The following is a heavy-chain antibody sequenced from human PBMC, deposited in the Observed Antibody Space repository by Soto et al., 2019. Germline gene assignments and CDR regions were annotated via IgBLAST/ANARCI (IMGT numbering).Heavy chain of an antibody. D-gene: IGHD4-17*01. CDR1: GFTFSTYG. CDR3: AKAPDFGDYIHYFDY. V-gene: IGHV3-30*18. J-gene: IGHJ4*02. Sequence: PGGSLRLSCEASGFTFSTYGMHWVRQAPGKGLKWVSLISHDGGVKYYADSVRGRFTFSRDNSKNTLYLQMNSLRSEDTAVYYCAKAPDFGDYIHYFDYWGQGTLVTVSS. CDR2: ISHDGGVK.